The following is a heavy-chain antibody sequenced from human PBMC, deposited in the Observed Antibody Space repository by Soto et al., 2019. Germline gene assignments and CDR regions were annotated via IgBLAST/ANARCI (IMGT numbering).Heavy chain of an antibody. D-gene: IGHD2-15*01. CDR3: ARVGYCSGGSCYSSFDY. V-gene: IGHV4-34*01. Sequence: PSETLSLTCAVYGGSFSGYYWSWIRQPPGKGLEWIGEINHSGSTNYNPSLKSRVTISVDTSKNQFSLKLSSVTAADTAVYYCARVGYCSGGSCYSSFDYWGQGTLVTVSS. CDR1: GGSFSGYY. CDR2: INHSGST. J-gene: IGHJ4*02.